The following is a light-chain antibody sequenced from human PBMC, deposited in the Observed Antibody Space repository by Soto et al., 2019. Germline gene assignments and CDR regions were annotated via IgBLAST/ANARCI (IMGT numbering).Light chain of an antibody. V-gene: IGLV1-40*01. Sequence: QSVLTQPPSVSGAPGQRVTISCTGSSSNIGAGYDVHWYQQLPGTAPKLLIYANSHRPSGVPDRFSGSKSGTSASLAITGVQAEDEADYYRQSYDSSLSGSYVFGAGTKLTVL. CDR3: QSYDSSLSGSYV. CDR2: ANS. J-gene: IGLJ1*01. CDR1: SSNIGAGYD.